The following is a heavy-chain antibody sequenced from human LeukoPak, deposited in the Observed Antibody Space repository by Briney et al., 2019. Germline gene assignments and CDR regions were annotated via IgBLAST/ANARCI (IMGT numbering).Heavy chain of an antibody. CDR1: GYSFTSYW. Sequence: GESLKISCKGSGYSFTSYWIGWVRQMPGKGLEWMGTIYPGDSDTRYSPSFQGQVTISADKSISTAYLQWSSLKASDTAMYYCARLGSSSWYGDYYYYYMDVWGKGTTVTVSS. V-gene: IGHV5-51*01. D-gene: IGHD6-13*01. J-gene: IGHJ6*03. CDR3: ARLGSSSWYGDYYYYYMDV. CDR2: IYPGDSDT.